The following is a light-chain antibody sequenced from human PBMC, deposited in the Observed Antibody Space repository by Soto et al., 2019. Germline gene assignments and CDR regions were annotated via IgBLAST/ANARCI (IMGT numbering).Light chain of an antibody. CDR3: QQSYSRPRT. J-gene: IGKJ1*01. CDR2: AAS. V-gene: IGKV1-39*01. Sequence: DIQMTQSPSSLSTSVGDRVTITCRASQSISIYLNWYQQRPGKAPNLLIYAASSLQSGVPSRFSGSGSGTDFTLTISTLQPEDFATYYCQQSYSRPRTFGQGTKVDIK. CDR1: QSISIY.